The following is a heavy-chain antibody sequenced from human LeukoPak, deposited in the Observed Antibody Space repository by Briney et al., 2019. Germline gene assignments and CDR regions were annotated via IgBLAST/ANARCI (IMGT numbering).Heavy chain of an antibody. J-gene: IGHJ4*02. CDR1: GFTFSNAW. Sequence: GSLRLSCAASGFTFSNAWMSWVRQSPGKGLEWIGEIYHSGSTHYNPSLKSRVTISVDKSKNQFSLKLSSVTAADTAVYYCARESGDDNDYGLGYYFDYWGQGTLATVSS. D-gene: IGHD3-3*01. CDR2: IYHSGST. CDR3: ARESGDDNDYGLGYYFDY. V-gene: IGHV4-4*02.